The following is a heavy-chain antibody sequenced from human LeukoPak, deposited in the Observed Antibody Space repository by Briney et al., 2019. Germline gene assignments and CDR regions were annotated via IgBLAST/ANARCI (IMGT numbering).Heavy chain of an antibody. Sequence: GGSLRLSCAASGFTFSTFAMIWVRQPPGKGLEWVSSIFPSGGEIHYADSVRGRFTISRDNSKSTLSLQMNSLRAEDTAVYYCARFWSSSWYTYYFDYWGQGTLVTVSS. CDR2: IFPSGGEI. V-gene: IGHV3-23*01. J-gene: IGHJ4*02. D-gene: IGHD6-13*01. CDR1: GFTFSTFA. CDR3: ARFWSSSWYTYYFDY.